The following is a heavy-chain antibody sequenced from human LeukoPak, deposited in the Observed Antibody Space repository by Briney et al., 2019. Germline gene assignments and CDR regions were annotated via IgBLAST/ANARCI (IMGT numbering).Heavy chain of an antibody. J-gene: IGHJ4*02. D-gene: IGHD3-9*01. Sequence: PSETMSLTCTVSSASISSSSYYWGWIRQPPGKGLEWIGSIYYSGSTYYNPSLKSRVTISVDTSKNQFSLKLSSVTAADTAVYYCARHFTILLFDYRGQGTLVTVSS. V-gene: IGHV4-39*01. CDR2: IYYSGST. CDR1: SASISSSSYY. CDR3: ARHFTILLFDY.